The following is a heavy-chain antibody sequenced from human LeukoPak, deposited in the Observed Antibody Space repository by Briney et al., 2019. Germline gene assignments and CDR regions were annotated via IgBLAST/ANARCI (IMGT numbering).Heavy chain of an antibody. CDR3: ARVRYYGSGRSCAFDV. Sequence: ASVTVSCKASGNTFTDYFIHWVRQAPGQGLEWMGWISVYNGNINYAQTLQGRVTMTTDTSTSTTYMELRSLRSDDTAVYYCARVRYYGSGRSCAFDVWGQGTMVTVSS. CDR1: GNTFTDYF. CDR2: ISVYNGNI. V-gene: IGHV1-18*04. D-gene: IGHD3-10*01. J-gene: IGHJ3*01.